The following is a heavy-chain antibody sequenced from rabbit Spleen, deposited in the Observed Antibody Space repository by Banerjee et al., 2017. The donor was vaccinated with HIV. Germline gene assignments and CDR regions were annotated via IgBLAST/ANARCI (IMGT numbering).Heavy chain of an antibody. CDR2: IDPVFGIT. CDR3: ARDGTGGSYFAL. Sequence: QLKESGGGLVQPGGSLKLSCKASGFTLSTYYMCWVRQAPGKGLEWIGYIDPVFGITYYANWVNGRFSISRENAQNTVFLQMTSLTAADTATYFCARDGTGGSYFALWGQGTLVTVS. V-gene: IGHV1S7*01. D-gene: IGHD8-1*01. J-gene: IGHJ4*01. CDR1: GFTLSTYY.